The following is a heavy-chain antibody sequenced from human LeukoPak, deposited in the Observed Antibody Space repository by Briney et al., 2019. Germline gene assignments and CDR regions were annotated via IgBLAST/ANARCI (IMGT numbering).Heavy chain of an antibody. D-gene: IGHD3-22*01. Sequence: SETLSLTCTVSGGSISSGSHYWSWIRQSAGKGPEWIGRIYTSGSTNYNPSLKSRVTMSVDPSKNQFSLKLTSVTAADTAVYYCARGPPKGHDDSSDYYVPACFDYWGQGTLVTVSS. CDR1: GGSISSGSHY. CDR3: ARGPPKGHDDSSDYYVPACFDY. J-gene: IGHJ4*02. V-gene: IGHV4-61*02. CDR2: IYTSGST.